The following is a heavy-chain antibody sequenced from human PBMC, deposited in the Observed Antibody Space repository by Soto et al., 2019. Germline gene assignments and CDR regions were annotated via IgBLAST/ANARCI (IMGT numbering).Heavy chain of an antibody. V-gene: IGHV1-24*01. D-gene: IGHD5-12*01. CDR2: FDPEDGET. CDR3: ATGGRRDGYNLDY. Sequence: ASVKVSCKVSGYTLTELSMHWVRQAPGKGLEWMGGFDPEDGETIYAQKFQGRVTMTEDTSTDTAYMELSSLRAEDTAVYYCATGGRRDGYNLDYWGQGTLVTVSS. J-gene: IGHJ4*02. CDR1: GYTLTELS.